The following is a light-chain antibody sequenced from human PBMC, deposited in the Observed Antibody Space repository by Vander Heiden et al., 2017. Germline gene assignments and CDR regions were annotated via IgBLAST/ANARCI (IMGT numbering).Light chain of an antibody. CDR3: QQANGFPPT. V-gene: IGKV1-12*01. Sequence: DIQMTQSPSSVSASVGDRVTITCRASLDISTYLAWYQQKPGKAPKLLIYGTSTLMSDGPSRFRGSGNGTDFTLTISSLQPEDSATYYCQQANGFPPTFGQGTRLEI. CDR1: LDISTY. J-gene: IGKJ5*01. CDR2: GTS.